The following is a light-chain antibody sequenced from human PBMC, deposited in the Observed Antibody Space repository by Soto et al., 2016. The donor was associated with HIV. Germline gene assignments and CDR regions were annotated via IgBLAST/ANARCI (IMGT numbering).Light chain of an antibody. Sequence: DIQMTQFPSTLSASIGDRVTITCRASQSVSVWLAWYQQKPGKAPNPLIFKTSTLEVGVPSRFSGSGSGTDFTLTLSSVQPDDVGTYYCQQYNTAPWTFGQGTKLEMK. J-gene: IGKJ1*01. CDR2: KTS. V-gene: IGKV1-5*03. CDR3: QQYNTAPWT. CDR1: QSVSVW.